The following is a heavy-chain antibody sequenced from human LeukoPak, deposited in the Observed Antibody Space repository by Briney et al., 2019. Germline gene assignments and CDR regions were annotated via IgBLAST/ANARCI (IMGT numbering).Heavy chain of an antibody. CDR2: ISSSSSYI. CDR3: ARAPAGRRIQLWLATAFDI. Sequence: PGGSLRLSCAASGLTFSSYSMNWVRQAPGKGLEWVSSISSSSSYIYYADSVKGRFTISRDNAKNSLYLQMNSLRAEDTAVYYCARAPAGRRIQLWLATAFDIWGQGTMVTVSS. D-gene: IGHD5-18*01. J-gene: IGHJ3*02. CDR1: GLTFSSYS. V-gene: IGHV3-21*01.